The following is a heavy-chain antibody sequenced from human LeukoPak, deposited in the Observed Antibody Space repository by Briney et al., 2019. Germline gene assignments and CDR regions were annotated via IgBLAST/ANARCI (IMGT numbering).Heavy chain of an antibody. CDR3: ARDGLELRFDY. J-gene: IGHJ4*02. CDR1: GFTFSSYA. V-gene: IGHV3-21*01. Sequence: GGSLRLSCAASGFTFSSYAMSWVRQAPGKGLEWVSSISSSSSYIYYADSVKGRFTISRDNAKNSLYLQMNSLRAEDTAVYYCARDGLELRFDYWGQGTLVTVSS. D-gene: IGHD1-7*01. CDR2: ISSSSSYI.